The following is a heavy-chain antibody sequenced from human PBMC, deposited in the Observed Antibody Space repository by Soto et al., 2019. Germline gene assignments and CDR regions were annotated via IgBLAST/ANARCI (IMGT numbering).Heavy chain of an antibody. J-gene: IGHJ6*02. V-gene: IGHV4-30-4*01. CDR2: IYYSGST. CDR1: GDSMSSNDYY. CDR3: VRVRDVYYYDYSGPGV. Sequence: SETLARTCSVSGDSMSSNDYYWSWIRQPKGKGLEWVGFIYYSGSTRHHPSLKSRVTISVDTSKRQLSLKLSSVTAADAAVYYCVRVRDVYYYDYSGPGVGGQGTTVT.